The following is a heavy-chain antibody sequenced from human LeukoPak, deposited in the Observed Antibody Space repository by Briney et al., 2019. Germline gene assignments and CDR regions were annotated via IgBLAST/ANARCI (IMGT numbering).Heavy chain of an antibody. CDR3: ARDYYRRLYSSSWYFDY. J-gene: IGHJ4*02. CDR1: GFTFSDYY. CDR2: ISSSGSTI. D-gene: IGHD6-13*01. V-gene: IGHV3-11*04. Sequence: GGSLRLSCAASGFTFSDYYMSWIRQAPGKGLEWVSYISSSGSTIYCADSVKGRFTISRDNAKNSLYLQMNSLRAEDTAVYYCARDYYRRLYSSSWYFDYWGQGTLVTVSS.